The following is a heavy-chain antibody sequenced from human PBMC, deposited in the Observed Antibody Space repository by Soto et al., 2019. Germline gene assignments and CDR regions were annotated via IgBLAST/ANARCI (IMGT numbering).Heavy chain of an antibody. Sequence: QVQLVESGGGVVQPGRSLRLSCAASGFTFSGYVMHWVRQAPGKGLEWVAVIWYDGSNKYYADSVKGRFTISRDNSKNTLYLQMNSLRAEDTAVYYCARGHNSIWYVGDYWGQGTLVTVSS. J-gene: IGHJ4*02. CDR2: IWYDGSNK. CDR1: GFTFSGYV. V-gene: IGHV3-33*01. D-gene: IGHD6-13*01. CDR3: ARGHNSIWYVGDY.